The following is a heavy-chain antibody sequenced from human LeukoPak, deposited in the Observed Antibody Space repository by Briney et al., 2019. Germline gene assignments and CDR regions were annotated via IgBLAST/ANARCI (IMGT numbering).Heavy chain of an antibody. D-gene: IGHD2-2*01. V-gene: IGHV4-34*01. Sequence: SETLSLTCAVYGGSFSGYYWSWIRQPPGKGLEWIGEINHSGSTNYNPSLKSRVTISVDTSKNQFSLKLSSVTAADTAVYYCARVVGCSSTSCYRPGWFDPWGQGTLVTVSS. CDR1: GGSFSGYY. CDR3: ARVVGCSSTSCYRPGWFDP. CDR2: INHSGST. J-gene: IGHJ5*02.